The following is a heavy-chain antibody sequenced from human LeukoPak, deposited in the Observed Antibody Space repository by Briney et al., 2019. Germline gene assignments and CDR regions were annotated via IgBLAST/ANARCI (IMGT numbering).Heavy chain of an antibody. CDR3: AREMEDSRSYFFDY. D-gene: IGHD1-26*01. CDR2: ISAYNGNT. J-gene: IGHJ4*02. Sequence: DSVKVSCKASGYTFTSYGISWVRQAPGQGLEWMGWISAYNGNTNYAQKLQGRVTMTTDTSTSTAYMELRSLRSDDTAVYYCAREMEDSRSYFFDYWGQGTLVTVSS. CDR1: GYTFTSYG. V-gene: IGHV1-18*01.